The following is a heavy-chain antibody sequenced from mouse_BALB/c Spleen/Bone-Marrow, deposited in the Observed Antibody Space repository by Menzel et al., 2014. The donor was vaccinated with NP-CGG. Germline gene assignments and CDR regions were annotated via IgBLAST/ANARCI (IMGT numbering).Heavy chain of an antibody. D-gene: IGHD1-1*01. CDR3: ARSGYYGSSYFDY. V-gene: IGHV1-20*02. CDR1: GYSFTGYF. J-gene: IGHJ2*01. Sequence: ESGPELVKPGASVKISCKASGYSFTGYFMNWVMQSHGKSLEWIGRINPYNGDTFYNQKFKGKATLTVDKSSSTAHMEIRSLASKDSEVYYCARSGYYGSSYFDYWGQGTTLTVSS. CDR2: INPYNGDT.